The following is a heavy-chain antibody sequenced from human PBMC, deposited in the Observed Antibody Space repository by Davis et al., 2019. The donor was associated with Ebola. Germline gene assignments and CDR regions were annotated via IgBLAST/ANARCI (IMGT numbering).Heavy chain of an antibody. V-gene: IGHV3-30*18. CDR2: ISYDGSNK. Sequence: PGGSLRLSCAASGFTFSSYGMHWVRQAPGKGLEWVAVISYDGSNKYYADSVKGRFTISRDNSKNTLYLQMNSLRAEDTAVYYCAKGEGVLMENIAAAGLFDYWGQGTLVTVSS. CDR1: GFTFSSYG. D-gene: IGHD6-13*01. CDR3: AKGEGVLMENIAAAGLFDY. J-gene: IGHJ4*02.